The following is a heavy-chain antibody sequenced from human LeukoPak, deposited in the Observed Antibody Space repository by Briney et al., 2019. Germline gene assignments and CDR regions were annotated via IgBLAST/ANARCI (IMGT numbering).Heavy chain of an antibody. D-gene: IGHD2-21*01. V-gene: IGHV3-20*04. CDR1: GFTFDVYG. J-gene: IGHJ4*02. Sequence: PGVSLTLSCAASGFTFDVYGMSWVRQGPGKGLECVSGINGNGARTGYIDSGKGRFTISRDNAKNSLYLQMDNLRAEDTALYYCARDKGCGGDCYYFDYWGQGALVTVSS. CDR2: INGNGART. CDR3: ARDKGCGGDCYYFDY.